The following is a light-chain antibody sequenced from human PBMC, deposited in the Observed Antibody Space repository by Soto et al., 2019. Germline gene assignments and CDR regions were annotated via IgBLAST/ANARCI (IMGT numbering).Light chain of an antibody. Sequence: QSVLTQPASVSGSPGQSITISCTGTSSDVGAYDYVSWYQQHPGKAPKLMICDVSNRPSGISNRFSGSKSGNTASLTISGLQADDEADYYCNSYTSSHTRVFGTGTKLTGL. CDR2: DVS. CDR3: NSYTSSHTRV. CDR1: SSDVGAYDY. V-gene: IGLV2-14*03. J-gene: IGLJ1*01.